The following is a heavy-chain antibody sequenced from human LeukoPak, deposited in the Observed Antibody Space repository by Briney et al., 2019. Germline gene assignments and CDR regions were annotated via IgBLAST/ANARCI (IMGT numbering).Heavy chain of an antibody. V-gene: IGHV3-53*04. CDR3: ARDLEIRYFDWRPAFDY. J-gene: IGHJ4*02. Sequence: GGSLRLSCAASGFTVSSNYMSWVRQAPGKGLEWVSVIYSGGSTYYADSVKGRFTISRHNSKNTLYLQMNSLRAEDTAVYYCARDLEIRYFDWRPAFDYWGQGTLVTVSS. CDR2: IYSGGST. CDR1: GFTVSSNY. D-gene: IGHD3-9*01.